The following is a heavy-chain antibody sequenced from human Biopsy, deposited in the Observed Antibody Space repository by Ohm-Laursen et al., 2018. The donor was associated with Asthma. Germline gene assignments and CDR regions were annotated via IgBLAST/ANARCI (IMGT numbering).Heavy chain of an antibody. D-gene: IGHD6-19*01. CDR1: RFTYE. V-gene: IGHV3-30-3*01. CDR3: AREGVAGTHIED. J-gene: IGHJ4*02. Sequence: SLRLSCSASRFTYEMHWVRQAPGKGLEWVAVISYDGSSIYYADSAKGRFTISRDNSKNTLSLQINSLTAEDTAVYYCAREGVAGTHIEDWGQGTLVTVSS. CDR2: ISYDGSSI.